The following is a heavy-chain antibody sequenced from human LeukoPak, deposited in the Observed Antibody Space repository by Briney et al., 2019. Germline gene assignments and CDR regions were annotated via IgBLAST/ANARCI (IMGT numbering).Heavy chain of an antibody. CDR2: ISTTGGGT. D-gene: IGHD3-22*01. J-gene: IGHJ4*02. CDR3: AKTVFETSGFYPNFDY. V-gene: IGHV3-23*01. Sequence: AGSLRLSCAASGFTFSSCAMSWVRQAPGPGLEWLSSISTTGGGTYYADYVKGRFTISRDNSKNTLYLHMNSLRAEDAAIYYWAKTVFETSGFYPNFDYWGQGTLVTASS. CDR1: GFTFSSCA.